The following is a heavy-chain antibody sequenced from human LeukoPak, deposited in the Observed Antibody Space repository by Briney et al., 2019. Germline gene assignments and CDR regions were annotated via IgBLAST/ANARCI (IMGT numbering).Heavy chain of an antibody. J-gene: IGHJ1*01. Sequence: GGSLRLSCAASGFTFSTYGMHWVRQAPGKGLEWVAFIRFDGSNKDSADSVKGRFTISRDNSKNTVYLQMNSLRAEDTAVYYCAKDWNFQDWGQGTLVTVSS. CDR3: AKDWNFQD. V-gene: IGHV3-30*02. D-gene: IGHD3-3*01. CDR2: IRFDGSNK. CDR1: GFTFSTYG.